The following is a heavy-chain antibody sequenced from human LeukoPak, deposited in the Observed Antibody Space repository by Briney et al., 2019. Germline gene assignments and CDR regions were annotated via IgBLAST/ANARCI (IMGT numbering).Heavy chain of an antibody. CDR1: GGSTSSGDYY. V-gene: IGHV4-30-4*08. Sequence: SETLSLTCTVSGGSTSSGDYYWSWIRQPPGKGLEWIGYIYYSGSTYYNPSLKSRVTISVDTSKNQFSLKVTSLTAADTAVYYCARAPGTVAIDYWGQGTLVTVSS. CDR3: ARAPGTVAIDY. D-gene: IGHD5-12*01. CDR2: IYYSGST. J-gene: IGHJ4*02.